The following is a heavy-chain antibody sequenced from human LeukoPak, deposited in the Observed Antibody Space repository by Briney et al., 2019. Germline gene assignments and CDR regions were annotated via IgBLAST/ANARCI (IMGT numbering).Heavy chain of an antibody. CDR1: GYSISSGYY. D-gene: IGHD1/OR15-1a*01. J-gene: IGHJ3*01. V-gene: IGHV4-38-2*02. Sequence: SETLSLTCTVSGYSISSGYYWGWIRQPPGKGLEWIGSIYHSGSTYYNPSLKSRVTISVDTSKNQFSLKLSSVTAADTAVYYCARHGGTTAVNDAFDVWGQGTTVTVSS. CDR2: IYHSGST. CDR3: ARHGGTTAVNDAFDV.